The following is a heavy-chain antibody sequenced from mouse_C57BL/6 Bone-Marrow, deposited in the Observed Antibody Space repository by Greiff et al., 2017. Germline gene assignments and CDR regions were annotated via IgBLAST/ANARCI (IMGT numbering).Heavy chain of an antibody. J-gene: IGHJ3*01. Sequence: QVQLQQPGAELVKPGASVKLSCKASGYTFTSYWMHWVKQRPGQGLEWIGMIHPNSGSTNYNEKFKSKATLTVGKSSSTAYMQLSSLASEDSAVYYCAFLVPTWFAYWGQGTLVTVSA. CDR3: AFLVPTWFAY. CDR1: GYTFTSYW. V-gene: IGHV1-64*01. CDR2: IHPNSGST.